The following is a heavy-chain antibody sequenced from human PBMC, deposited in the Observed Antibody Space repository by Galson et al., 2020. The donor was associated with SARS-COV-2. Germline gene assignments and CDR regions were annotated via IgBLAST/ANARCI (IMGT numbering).Heavy chain of an antibody. CDR1: GFTFSSYG. J-gene: IGHJ4*02. D-gene: IGHD6-13*01. Sequence: GGSLRLSRAASGFTFSSYGMHWVRQAPGKGLESVALIWYDGSNKYYADSVKGRFTISRDKSKNTLYLQMNSLRAEDTAVYYCARDRIAAAGLLDKYLDYWGQGTLVTGSS. CDR3: ARDRIAAAGLLDKYLDY. CDR2: IWYDGSNK. V-gene: IGHV3-33*01.